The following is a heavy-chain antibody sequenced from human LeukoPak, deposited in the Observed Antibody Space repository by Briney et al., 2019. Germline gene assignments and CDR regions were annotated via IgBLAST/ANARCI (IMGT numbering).Heavy chain of an antibody. D-gene: IGHD3-10*01. J-gene: IGHJ3*02. CDR3: ARETPRPYYYGSGSSYDDAFDI. Sequence: PSETLSLTCTVSGGSISSSSYYWGWIRQPPGKGLVWLGSIYYSGSTYYNPSLKSRVTISVDTSKNQFSLKLSSATAADTAMYYCARETPRPYYYGSGSSYDDAFDIWGQGTMVTVSS. CDR1: GGSISSSSYY. CDR2: IYYSGST. V-gene: IGHV4-39*07.